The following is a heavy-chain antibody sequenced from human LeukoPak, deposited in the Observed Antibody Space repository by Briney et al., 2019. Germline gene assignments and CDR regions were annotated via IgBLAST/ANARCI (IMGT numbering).Heavy chain of an antibody. CDR2: IYTSGNT. CDR1: GGSISSYY. Sequence: PSETLSLTCTVSGGSISSYYWNWIRQPAGKGLEWIGRIYTSGNTNYNPSLKSRVTMSVDTSNNQFSLKLNSVTAADTAVYYCARGTTVDYFDYWGQGTLATVSS. CDR3: ARGTTVDYFDY. V-gene: IGHV4-4*07. D-gene: IGHD4-23*01. J-gene: IGHJ4*02.